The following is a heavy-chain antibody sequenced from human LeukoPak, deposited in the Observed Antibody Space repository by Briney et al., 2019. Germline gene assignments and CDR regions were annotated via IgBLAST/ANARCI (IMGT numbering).Heavy chain of an antibody. Sequence: PGRSLRLSCAASGFTFSSYGMHWVRQAPGKGLEWVAVIWYDGSNKYYADSVKGRFTISRDNSKNTLYLQMNSLRAEDTAVYYCARSHPDWYFDYWGQGTLVTVSS. D-gene: IGHD3-9*01. CDR1: GFTFSSYG. CDR3: ARSHPDWYFDY. CDR2: IWYDGSNK. J-gene: IGHJ4*02. V-gene: IGHV3-33*01.